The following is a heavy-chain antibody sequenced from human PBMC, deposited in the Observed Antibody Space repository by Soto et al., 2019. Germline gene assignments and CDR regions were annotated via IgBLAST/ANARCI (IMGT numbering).Heavy chain of an antibody. D-gene: IGHD3-16*01. J-gene: IGHJ5*02. CDR3: GRVPVDTYMIYWSDP. CDR2: IYFTGNT. CDR1: GDSVSSGNYY. V-gene: IGHV4-61*01. Sequence: ETLSLTCTVSGDSVSSGNYYWSWIRQPPGKGLEWIGSIYFTGNTNYNPSLKSRLTMSIDTSRNLFSLRLGSVTAADTAVYYCGRVPVDTYMIYWSDPWGQGTLVTVSS.